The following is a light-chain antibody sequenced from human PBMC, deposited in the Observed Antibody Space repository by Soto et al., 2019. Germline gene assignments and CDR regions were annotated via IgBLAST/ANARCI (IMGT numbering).Light chain of an antibody. CDR1: SSNIGKDY. V-gene: IGLV1-51*01. CDR2: DNN. CDR3: ATWDNSLSSGV. J-gene: IGLJ3*02. Sequence: QSVLTQPPSVSAAPGQKVTISCSGRSSNIGKDYVSWHQQRPGTAPKLLIYDNNNRPSGIPDRFSGSKSGTSATLDITGLQTGDEADYYCATWDNSLSSGVFGGGTKVTVL.